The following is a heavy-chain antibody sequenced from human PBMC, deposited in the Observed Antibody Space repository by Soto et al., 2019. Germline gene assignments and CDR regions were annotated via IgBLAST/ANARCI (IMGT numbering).Heavy chain of an antibody. CDR3: ARPLWRNDYNWGYFDL. J-gene: IGHJ2*01. D-gene: IGHD4-4*01. CDR2: IYHSGST. V-gene: IGHV4-30-2*01. CDR1: GGSISSGGYS. Sequence: SETLSLTCAVSGGSISSGGYSWSWIRQPPGKGLEWIGYIYHSGSTNYNPSLKSRVTISLDTSKNQFSLKLSSMTAADTAVYYCARPLWRNDYNWGYFDLWGRGTLVTVSS.